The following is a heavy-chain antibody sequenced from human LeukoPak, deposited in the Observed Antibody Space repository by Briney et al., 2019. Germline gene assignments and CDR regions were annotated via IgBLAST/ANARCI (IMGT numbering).Heavy chain of an antibody. J-gene: IGHJ4*02. CDR3: ARVSIGWYHFDY. CDR2: INPDGSTT. D-gene: IGHD6-19*01. CDR1: GFTFITYW. Sequence: PGGSLRLSCAASGFTFITYWMHWVRQAPGKALVWVSRINPDGSTTSYADSVKGRFTVSRENAKNTLYLQMNSLRAEDTAVYYCARVSIGWYHFDYWGQGTLVTVSS. V-gene: IGHV3-74*01.